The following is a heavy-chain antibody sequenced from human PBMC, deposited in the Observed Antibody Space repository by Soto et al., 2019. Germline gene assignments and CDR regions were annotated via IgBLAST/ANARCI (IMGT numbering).Heavy chain of an antibody. Sequence: QLQLQESGPGLVKPSETLSLTCTVSGGSISSSSYYWGWIHQPPGKGLEWIGSIYYSGSTYYNPSLKSRVTISVDTSKNQFSLKLSSVTAADTAVYYCARLDTVTTFYYYYYMDVWGKGTTVTVSS. D-gene: IGHD4-4*01. J-gene: IGHJ6*03. CDR2: IYYSGST. CDR3: ARLDTVTTFYYYYYMDV. V-gene: IGHV4-39*01. CDR1: GGSISSSSYY.